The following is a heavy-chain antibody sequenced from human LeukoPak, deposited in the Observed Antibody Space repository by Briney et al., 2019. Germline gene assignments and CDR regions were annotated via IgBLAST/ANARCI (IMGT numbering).Heavy chain of an antibody. CDR1: GGTFSSYA. CDR2: IIPIFGTA. V-gene: IGHV1-69*13. CDR3: ARGPDFVVVPAAMSSFDI. J-gene: IGHJ3*02. D-gene: IGHD2-2*01. Sequence: ASVKVSCKASGGTFSSYAISWVRQAPGQGLEWMGGIIPIFGTANYAQKFQGRVTITADGSTSTAYMELSSLRSEDTAVYYCARGPDFVVVPAAMSSFDIWGQGTMVTVSS.